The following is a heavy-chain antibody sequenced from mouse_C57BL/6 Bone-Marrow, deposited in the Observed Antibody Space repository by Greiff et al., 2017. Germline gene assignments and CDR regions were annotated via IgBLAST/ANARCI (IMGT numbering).Heavy chain of an antibody. CDR2: INPGSGGT. Sequence: QVQLQQSGAELVRPGTSVKVSCKASGYAFTNYLIEWVKQRPGQGLEWIGVINPGSGGTNYNEKFKGKATLTADKSSSTAYMQLSSLTSEDSAVXFCARKGDYGYPWFAYWGQGTLVTVSA. J-gene: IGHJ3*01. V-gene: IGHV1-54*01. CDR1: GYAFTNYL. D-gene: IGHD2-2*01. CDR3: ARKGDYGYPWFAY.